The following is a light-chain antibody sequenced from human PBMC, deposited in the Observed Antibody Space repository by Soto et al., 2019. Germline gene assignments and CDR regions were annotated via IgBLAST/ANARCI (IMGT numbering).Light chain of an antibody. J-gene: IGLJ3*02. Sequence: QTVVTQPPSVSGAPGQRVTISCTGSSSNIGAGYDVHWYQQLPGTAPKLLIYGNSNRPSGVPDRFSGSKSGTSASLAITGLQAEDEADYYCQSYDSSLSGYGFGGGTKVTVL. CDR2: GNS. CDR3: QSYDSSLSGYG. CDR1: SSNIGAGYD. V-gene: IGLV1-40*01.